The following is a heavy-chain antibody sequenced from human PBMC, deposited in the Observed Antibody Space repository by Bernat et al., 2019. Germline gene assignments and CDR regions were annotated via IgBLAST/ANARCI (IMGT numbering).Heavy chain of an antibody. Sequence: EVQLVESGGGLVQPGGSLRLSCAASGFTFSSYAMSWVRQAPGKGLEWVSAISGSGGSTYYADSVKGRFTISRDNSKNTLYLQMNSLRAEDTAVYYCANAPGITTVRGVITFDYWGQGTLVTVSS. V-gene: IGHV3-23*04. CDR2: ISGSGGST. D-gene: IGHD3-10*01. CDR1: GFTFSSYA. CDR3: ANAPGITTVRGVITFDY. J-gene: IGHJ4*02.